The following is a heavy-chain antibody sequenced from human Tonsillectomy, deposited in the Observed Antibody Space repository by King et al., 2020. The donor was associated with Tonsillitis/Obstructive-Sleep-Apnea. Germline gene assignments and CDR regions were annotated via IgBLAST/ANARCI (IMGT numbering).Heavy chain of an antibody. Sequence: MQLQESGPGLVKPSGTLSLTCAVSGGSISSSNWWGWVRQPPGKGLEWIGELYHVGSTNYNPSLKSRVTMSVEKSKNQFSLRVNSVTAADTAVYYCAREGFGDYEPHFDYWGQGALVTVAS. CDR2: LYHVGST. J-gene: IGHJ4*02. CDR1: GGSISSSNW. CDR3: AREGFGDYEPHFDY. D-gene: IGHD4-17*01. V-gene: IGHV4-4*02.